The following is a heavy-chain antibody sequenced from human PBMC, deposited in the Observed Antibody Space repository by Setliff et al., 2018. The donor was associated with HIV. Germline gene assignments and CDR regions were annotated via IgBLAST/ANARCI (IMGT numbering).Heavy chain of an antibody. D-gene: IGHD2-2*01. J-gene: IGHJ4*02. CDR2: IRLDGSDK. Sequence: GGSLRLSCAASGFTFRNYGMHWVRQAPGKGLEWVAFIRLDGSDKFYAGSVKGRFTISRDNSKNTLFLQMNSLRSEDTAVYYCAKEDQRVTSVDYWGQGTPVTVSS. CDR3: AKEDQRVTSVDY. CDR1: GFTFRNYG. V-gene: IGHV3-30*02.